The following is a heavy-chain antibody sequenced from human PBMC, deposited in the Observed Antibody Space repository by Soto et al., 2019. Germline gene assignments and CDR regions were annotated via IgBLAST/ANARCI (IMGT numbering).Heavy chain of an antibody. Sequence: EVQLVESGGGLVQPGGSLRLSCAASGFTVSSNYMSWVRQAPGKGLEWVSVIYSGGSTYYADSVKGRFTISRDNSKNTLYLQMNSLRAEDTAVYYCAREVDIVATNWFDPWGRGTLVTVSS. CDR3: AREVDIVATNWFDP. CDR2: IYSGGST. D-gene: IGHD5-12*01. CDR1: GFTVSSNY. J-gene: IGHJ5*02. V-gene: IGHV3-66*01.